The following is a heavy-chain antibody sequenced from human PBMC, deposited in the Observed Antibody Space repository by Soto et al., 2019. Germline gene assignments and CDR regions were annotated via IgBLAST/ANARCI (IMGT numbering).Heavy chain of an antibody. J-gene: IGHJ5*02. Sequence: PSETLSLTCTVSGGSISSYYWSWLRQPPGKGLEWIGYIYYSGSTNYNPSLKSRVTISVDTSKNQFSLKLSSVTAADTAVYYCAREHRIAARIGPGHNWFDPWGQGTLVTVSS. V-gene: IGHV4-59*01. D-gene: IGHD6-6*01. CDR3: AREHRIAARIGPGHNWFDP. CDR1: GGSISSYY. CDR2: IYYSGST.